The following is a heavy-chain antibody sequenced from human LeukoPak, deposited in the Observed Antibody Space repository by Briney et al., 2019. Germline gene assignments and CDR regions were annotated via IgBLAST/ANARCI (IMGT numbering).Heavy chain of an antibody. Sequence: ASVKVSCKASGYTFTSYGISWVRQAPGQGLEWMGWISAYNGNTNYAQKLQGRVTMTTDTSTSTAYMELRSLRSDNTAVYYCARDDRGGVVTDYWGQGTLVTVSS. J-gene: IGHJ4*02. CDR3: ARDDRGGVVTDY. D-gene: IGHD3-16*01. V-gene: IGHV1-18*01. CDR2: ISAYNGNT. CDR1: GYTFTSYG.